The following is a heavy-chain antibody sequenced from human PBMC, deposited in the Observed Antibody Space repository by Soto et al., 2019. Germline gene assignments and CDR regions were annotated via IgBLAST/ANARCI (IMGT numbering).Heavy chain of an antibody. CDR3: VRGRACMSRVAFDI. CDR2: INHSGFT. V-gene: IGHV4-34*02. Sequence: QVQLQQRGAGLLKPSETLSLTCAVLGGSFSDYYWTWIRQPPGKGLEWIGEINHSGFTSYNPSLKSRLTLLVDTSTKEFSLNLSSVTAADTAAYHCVRGRACMSRVAFDIWAQGTMVTVSS. CDR1: GGSFSDYY. D-gene: IGHD1-26*01. J-gene: IGHJ3*02.